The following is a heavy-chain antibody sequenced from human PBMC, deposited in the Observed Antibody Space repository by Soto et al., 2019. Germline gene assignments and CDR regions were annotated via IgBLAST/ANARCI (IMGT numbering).Heavy chain of an antibody. Sequence: GSLRLSCAASGFTFSSYAMSWVRQAPGKGLEWVSAISGSGGSTYYADSVKGRFTISRDNSKNTLYLQMNSLRAEDTAVYYCATSLWFGELHYYYYMDVWGKGTTVTVSS. V-gene: IGHV3-23*01. CDR1: GFTFSSYA. J-gene: IGHJ6*03. CDR3: ATSLWFGELHYYYYMDV. CDR2: ISGSGGST. D-gene: IGHD3-10*01.